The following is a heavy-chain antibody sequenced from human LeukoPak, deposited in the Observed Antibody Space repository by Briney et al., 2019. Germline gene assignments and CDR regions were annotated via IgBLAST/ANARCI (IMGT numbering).Heavy chain of an antibody. V-gene: IGHV3-48*03. Sequence: GGSLRLSCAASGFTFSSYEMNWVRQAPGKGLQWVSYISSSGSDIYYADSVKGRFTISRDNAKNSLYLQTSSLRVEDTAVYYCARDRASSGWSYWGQGTLVTVSS. CDR2: ISSSGSDI. D-gene: IGHD6-19*01. CDR1: GFTFSSYE. J-gene: IGHJ4*02. CDR3: ARDRASSGWSY.